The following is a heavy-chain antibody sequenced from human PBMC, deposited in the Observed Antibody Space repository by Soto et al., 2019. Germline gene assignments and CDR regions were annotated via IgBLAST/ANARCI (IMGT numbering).Heavy chain of an antibody. CDR1: GFTFSDHY. J-gene: IGHJ6*02. CDR2: TRNKANSYTT. Sequence: PGGSLRLSCAASGFTFSDHYMDWVRQAPGKGLEWVGRTRNKANSYTTDYAASVKGRFTISRDDSKNSLYLQMNSLKTEDTAVYYCARSFGSYYYGMDVWGQGTTVTVSS. CDR3: ARSFGSYYYGMDV. V-gene: IGHV3-72*01. D-gene: IGHD3-3*01.